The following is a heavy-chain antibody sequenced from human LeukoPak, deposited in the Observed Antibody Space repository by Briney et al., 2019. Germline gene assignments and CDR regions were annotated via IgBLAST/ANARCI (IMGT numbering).Heavy chain of an antibody. V-gene: IGHV1-69*13. Sequence: ASVKVSCKASGGTFSSYAISWVRQAPGQGLEWMGGIIPIFGTANYAQKFQGRVTITADESTSTAYMALSSLRSEDTAVYYCASHSGSHRADAFDIWGQGTMVTVSS. CDR1: GGTFSSYA. D-gene: IGHD1-26*01. CDR3: ASHSGSHRADAFDI. CDR2: IIPIFGTA. J-gene: IGHJ3*02.